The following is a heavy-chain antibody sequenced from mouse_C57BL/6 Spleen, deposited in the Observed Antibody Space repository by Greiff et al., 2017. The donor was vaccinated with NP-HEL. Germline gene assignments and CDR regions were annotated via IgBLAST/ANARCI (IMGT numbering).Heavy chain of an antibody. CDR1: GYSFTGYY. V-gene: IGHV1-42*01. CDR2: INPSTGGT. Sequence: VQLKESGPELVKPGASVKISCKASGYSFTGYYMNWVKQSPEKSLEWIGEINPSTGGTTYNQKIKAKATLTVDKSSSTAYMQLKSLTAEDSAVYYCARGYAMDDWGKGTSVTVSS. J-gene: IGHJ4*01. CDR3: ARGYAMDD.